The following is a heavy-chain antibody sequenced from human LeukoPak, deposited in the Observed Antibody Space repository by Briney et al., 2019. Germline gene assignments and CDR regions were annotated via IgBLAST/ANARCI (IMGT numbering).Heavy chain of an antibody. Sequence: GGSLRLSCAASGFTFSSYAMSWVRQAPGKGLEWVSPMSGSGGDTYYADSVKGRFTISRDNSKNTLYLQMNSLSAEDTAVYYCAKDPCSSTSCYTGRDYWGQGTLVTVSS. CDR1: GFTFSSYA. V-gene: IGHV3-23*01. D-gene: IGHD2-2*02. CDR2: MSGSGGDT. CDR3: AKDPCSSTSCYTGRDY. J-gene: IGHJ4*02.